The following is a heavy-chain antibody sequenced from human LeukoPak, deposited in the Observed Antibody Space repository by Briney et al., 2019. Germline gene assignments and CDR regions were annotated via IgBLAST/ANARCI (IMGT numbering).Heavy chain of an antibody. J-gene: IGHJ6*02. D-gene: IGHD3-10*01. CDR3: ARDESGGSGSYYNGENYYYYGMDV. CDR2: IIPIFGTA. CDR1: GGTFSSYA. Sequence: SVKVSCKASGGTFSSYAISWVRQAPGQGLEWMGGIIPIFGTANYPQKFQGRVTITADESTSTAYMELSSLRSEDTAVYYCARDESGGSGSYYNGENYYYYGMDVWGQGTTVTVSS. V-gene: IGHV1-69*13.